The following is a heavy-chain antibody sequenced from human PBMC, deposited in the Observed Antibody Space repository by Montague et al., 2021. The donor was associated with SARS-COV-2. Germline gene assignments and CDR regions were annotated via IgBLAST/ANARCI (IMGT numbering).Heavy chain of an antibody. CDR2: TCYRSEWYF. V-gene: IGHV6-1*01. J-gene: IGHJ3*02. CDR3: ARYSYSGTYFGLNDAFDI. Sequence: CAISGDSVSSNTAAWNWIRQSPSRGLEWLGRTCYRSEWYFDYAISLRGRITINPDTSKNQFSLQLDSVTLDDTAVYYCARYSYSGTYFGLNDAFDIWGQGTLVTVSS. CDR1: GDSVSSNTAA. D-gene: IGHD1-26*01.